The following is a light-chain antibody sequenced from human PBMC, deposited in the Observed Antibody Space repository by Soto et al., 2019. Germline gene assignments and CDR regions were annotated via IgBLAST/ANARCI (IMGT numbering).Light chain of an antibody. J-gene: IGLJ1*01. Sequence: HSALTHPASVSWSPGQSVTISCTGTSSDVGGYKFVSWYRQHPGKAPKLMTYDVSNRPSGVSNRFSGSKSDDTASLTISGLQAEDEADYYCCSYTSSNIYVFGNGTKVTVL. V-gene: IGLV2-14*01. CDR2: DVS. CDR3: CSYTSSNIYV. CDR1: SSDVGGYKF.